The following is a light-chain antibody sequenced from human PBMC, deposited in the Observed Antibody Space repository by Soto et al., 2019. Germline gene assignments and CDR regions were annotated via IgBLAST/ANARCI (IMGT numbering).Light chain of an antibody. J-gene: IGKJ4*01. V-gene: IGKV1-39*01. CDR1: QTISNY. CDR3: QQTYSTLT. CDR2: AAS. Sequence: DIPMTQSPSSLSASVGDRVTITCRASQTISNYLNWYQQKPGKAPKLLIYAASNLHSGVPARFSGGGSGTDFTLTISSLQPEDFATYYCQQTYSTLTFGGGTKVEIK.